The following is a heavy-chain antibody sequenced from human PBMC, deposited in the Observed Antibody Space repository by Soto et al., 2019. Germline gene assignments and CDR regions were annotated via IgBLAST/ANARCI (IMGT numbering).Heavy chain of an antibody. Sequence: PGRSLRLSCAASGFTVSSNYMSWVRQAPGKGLEWVSVIYSGGSTYYADSVKGRFTISRDNSKNTLYLQMNSLRAEDTAVYYCARDLKLGGPYSSGWYYHYYYYMDVWGKGTTVTVSS. V-gene: IGHV3-66*01. CDR2: IYSGGST. CDR1: GFTVSSNY. J-gene: IGHJ6*03. D-gene: IGHD6-19*01. CDR3: ARDLKLGGPYSSGWYYHYYYYMDV.